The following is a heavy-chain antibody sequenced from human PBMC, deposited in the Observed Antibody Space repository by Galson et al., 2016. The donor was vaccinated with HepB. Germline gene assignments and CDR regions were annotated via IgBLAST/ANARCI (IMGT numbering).Heavy chain of an antibody. J-gene: IGHJ3*02. Sequence: TLSLTCIVSGGSISSGGDYWSWIRQHPGKGLEWIGYVSHTGSTYYSPSFRSRLSISIDTSKSQFYLRLSSVTAADTAVYYCARTDSSGEYLHPFDIWGQGAMVTVSS. D-gene: IGHD3-22*01. CDR3: ARTDSSGEYLHPFDI. CDR1: GGSISSGGDY. V-gene: IGHV4-31*03. CDR2: VSHTGST.